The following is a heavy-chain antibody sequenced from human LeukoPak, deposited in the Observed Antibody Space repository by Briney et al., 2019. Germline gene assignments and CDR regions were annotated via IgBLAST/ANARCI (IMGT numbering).Heavy chain of an antibody. J-gene: IGHJ3*02. CDR3: ARDRILGASDAFDI. CDR1: GYTFTGYY. D-gene: IGHD1-26*01. Sequence: ASVKVSCKASGYTFTGYYIHWVRQAPGQGLGWMGWINPTSGGTNYAQKFQGRVTMTRDTSISTAYMELSRLRSDDTAVFYCARDRILGASDAFDIWGQGTMVTVS. CDR2: INPTSGGT. V-gene: IGHV1-2*02.